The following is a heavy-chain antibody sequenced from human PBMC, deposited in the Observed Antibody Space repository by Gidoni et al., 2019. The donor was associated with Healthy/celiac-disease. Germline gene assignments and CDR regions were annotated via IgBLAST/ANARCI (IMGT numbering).Heavy chain of an antibody. CDR1: GFTFSSYG. CDR3: ARDYYDSSGYSIDAFDI. D-gene: IGHD3-22*01. J-gene: IGHJ3*02. V-gene: IGHV3-33*01. Sequence: QVQLVESGGGVVQPGRSLRLSCAASGFTFSSYGMHWVRQAPGKGLEWVAAIWYDGSNKYYADSVKGRFTISRDNSKNTLYLQMNSLRAEDTAVYYCARDYYDSSGYSIDAFDIWGQGTMVTVSS. CDR2: IWYDGSNK.